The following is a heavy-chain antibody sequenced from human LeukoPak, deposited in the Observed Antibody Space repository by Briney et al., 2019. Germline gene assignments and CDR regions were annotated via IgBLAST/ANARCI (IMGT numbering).Heavy chain of an antibody. Sequence: SETLSLTCTVSGGSISSYYWSWIRQPPGKGLEWIGYIYYSGSTNYNPSLKSRVTISVDTSKNQFSLKLSSVTAADTAVYYCARFQRWNYSRFGYYFDYWGQGTLVTVSS. D-gene: IGHD1-7*01. CDR3: ARFQRWNYSRFGYYFDY. CDR1: GGSISSYY. J-gene: IGHJ4*02. CDR2: IYYSGST. V-gene: IGHV4-59*12.